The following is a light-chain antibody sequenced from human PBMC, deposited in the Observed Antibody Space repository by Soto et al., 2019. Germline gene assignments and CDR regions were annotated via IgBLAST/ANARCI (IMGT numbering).Light chain of an antibody. CDR1: QTISSW. CDR3: QHYNSYSEA. J-gene: IGKJ1*01. Sequence: DIQMTQSPSTLSGSVGDRVTITCRASQTISSWLAWYQQKPGKAPKLLIYKASTLKSGVLSRFSGSGSGTEFTLTSSSLQPDDFATYYCQHYNSYSEAFGQGTKVELK. V-gene: IGKV1-5*03. CDR2: KAS.